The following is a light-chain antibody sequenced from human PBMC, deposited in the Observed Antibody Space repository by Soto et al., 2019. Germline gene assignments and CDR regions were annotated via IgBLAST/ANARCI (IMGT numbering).Light chain of an antibody. CDR3: QQYGSSPIT. V-gene: IGKV3-20*01. CDR2: GAS. CDR1: QSVTNNY. Sequence: EIVLTQSPGTLSLSPGERATLSCRASQSVTNNYLAWYQQKPGQAPRLLIYGASTRATGILDRFSGSGSGTDFTLTISGLEPEDFAVYYCQQYGSSPITFGQGTRLEIK. J-gene: IGKJ5*01.